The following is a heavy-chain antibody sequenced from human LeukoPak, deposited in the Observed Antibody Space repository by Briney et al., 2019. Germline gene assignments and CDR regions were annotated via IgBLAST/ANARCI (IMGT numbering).Heavy chain of an antibody. D-gene: IGHD6-19*01. CDR1: GYIFTKYT. CDR2: FHATYNRT. J-gene: IGHJ6*02. V-gene: IGHV1-3*01. CDR3: ARDYSSAWYARDYHYYGVDV. Sequence: ASVKVSCKASGYIFTKYTIHWVRQVPGQRLEWMGWFHATYNRTIYSQKFQDRFTITRDTSTSTDYMELSSLTSEDTAVYYCARDYSSAWYARDYHYYGVDVWGQGTTVTVTS.